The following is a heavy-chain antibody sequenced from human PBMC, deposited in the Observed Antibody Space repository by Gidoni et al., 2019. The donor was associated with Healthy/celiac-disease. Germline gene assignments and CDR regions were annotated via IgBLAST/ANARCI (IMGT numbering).Heavy chain of an antibody. CDR2: ISSSSSTI. CDR3: ATARGNYYDSSGYYYYYYYGMDV. Sequence: EVQLVESGGGLVQPGGSLRLSCAASGFTFSSYSMNWVRQAPGKGLEWVSYISSSSSTIYYADSVKGRFTISRDNAKNSLYLQMNSLRAEDTAVYYCATARGNYYDSSGYYYYYYYGMDVWGQGTTVTVSS. V-gene: IGHV3-48*01. J-gene: IGHJ6*02. D-gene: IGHD3-22*01. CDR1: GFTFSSYS.